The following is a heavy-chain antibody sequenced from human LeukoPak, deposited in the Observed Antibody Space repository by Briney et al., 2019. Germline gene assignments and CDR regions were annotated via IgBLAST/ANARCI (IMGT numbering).Heavy chain of an antibody. D-gene: IGHD2-21*02. CDR1: GGSISSSNW. J-gene: IGHJ5*02. CDR2: IHHSGTT. CDR3: ARGGDTPFDP. V-gene: IGHV4-4*02. Sequence: SGTLSLTCAVSGGSISSSNWWSWARQPPGKGLEWIGEIHHSGTTNYNPSLKSRVTISVDKSKNQFSLNLISVTAADTAVYYCARGGDTPFDPWGQGTLITVSS.